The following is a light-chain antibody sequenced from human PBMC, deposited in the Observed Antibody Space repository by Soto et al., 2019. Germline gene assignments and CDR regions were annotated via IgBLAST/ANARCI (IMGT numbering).Light chain of an antibody. J-gene: IGKJ1*01. Sequence: IVLTPSPATLSLSPLYRSTLSCGASQSINRYLAWYQQKPGQAPRLLIYYASNRAAGIPARFSGSGSGTEFTLTISSLQSEDFAVYYCQQYNNWPRTFGQGTKVDIK. CDR3: QQYNNWPRT. V-gene: IGKV3-11*01. CDR2: YAS. CDR1: QSINRY.